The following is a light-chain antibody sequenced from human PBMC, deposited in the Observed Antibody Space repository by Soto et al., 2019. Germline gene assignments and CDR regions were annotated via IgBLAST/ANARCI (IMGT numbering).Light chain of an antibody. CDR3: AAWDDSLNGPV. J-gene: IGLJ3*02. CDR1: SSNIGSNT. V-gene: IGLV1-44*01. CDR2: SNN. Sequence: QSVLTQPPSASGTPGQRVTISCSGSSSNIGSNTVNWYQQIPGTAPKLLSYSNNQRPSGVPDRFSGSKSGTSASLAISGLQSEDEADYYCAAWDDSLNGPVFGGGTQLTVL.